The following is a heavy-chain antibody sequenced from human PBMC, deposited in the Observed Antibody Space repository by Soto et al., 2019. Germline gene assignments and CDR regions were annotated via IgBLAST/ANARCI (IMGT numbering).Heavy chain of an antibody. CDR3: AKARGVATIKSNFDY. CDR2: ISGGGDTA. Sequence: EVQLLESGGGLVQPGGCLRLSCVVSGITLRRHAMYWVRQAPGQGLEWVAGISGGGDTAYYPDSVRGRFTMSRDNSKNPVYLQIDNLRADDTALYYCAKARGVATIKSNFDYWGQGTMVTASS. D-gene: IGHD5-12*01. CDR1: GITLRRHA. J-gene: IGHJ4*02. V-gene: IGHV3-23*01.